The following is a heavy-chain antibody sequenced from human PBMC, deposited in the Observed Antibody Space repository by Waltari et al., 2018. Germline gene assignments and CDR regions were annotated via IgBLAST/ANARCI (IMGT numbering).Heavy chain of an antibody. CDR3: AAYSGSWY. CDR2: IKTDGSTT. CDR1: GFIFSNYW. D-gene: IGHD6-13*01. J-gene: IGHJ4*02. V-gene: IGHV3-74*01. Sequence: VQLVESGGDLVQPGGSLRLSCAASGFIFSNYWMHWLRQAPGKGPVWVSQIKTDGSTTRYTDSVEGRFTISRDNARNMLYLQMNSLRAEDTALYYCAAYSGSWYWGQGTLVTVSS.